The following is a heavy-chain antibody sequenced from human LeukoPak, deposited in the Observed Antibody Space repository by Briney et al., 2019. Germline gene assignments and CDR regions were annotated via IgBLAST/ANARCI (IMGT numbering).Heavy chain of an antibody. Sequence: GGSLRLSCVASGFTFSSYWMSWVRQAPGKGLEWVANIKQDGSEKYYVDSVKGRFTISRDNAKNSLYLQMNSLRAEDTAVYYCAREQLWLRYFDYWGQGTLVTVSS. CDR3: AREQLWLRYFDY. CDR1: GFTFSSYW. CDR2: IKQDGSEK. D-gene: IGHD5-18*01. J-gene: IGHJ4*02. V-gene: IGHV3-7*01.